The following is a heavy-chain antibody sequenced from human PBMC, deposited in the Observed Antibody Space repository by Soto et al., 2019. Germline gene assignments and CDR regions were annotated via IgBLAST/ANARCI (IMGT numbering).Heavy chain of an antibody. J-gene: IGHJ6*02. CDR3: ARSHSDYYYYYGMDV. CDR1: GYTFHNYG. D-gene: IGHD2-15*01. Sequence: GASVKVSCKASGYTFHNYGVSWVRQAPGQGLEWMGRISPCGCSTRYAQKFQGRVTMTRDTSTSTVYMELSSLRSEDTAVYYCARSHSDYYYYYGMDVWGQGTTVTVS. CDR2: ISPCGCST. V-gene: IGHV1-18*01.